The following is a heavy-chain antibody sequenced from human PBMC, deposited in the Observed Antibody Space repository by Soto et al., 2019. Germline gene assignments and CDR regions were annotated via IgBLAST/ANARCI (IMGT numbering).Heavy chain of an antibody. D-gene: IGHD2-2*01. Sequence: QVQLQQWGAGLLKPSETLSLTCAVYGGSFSGYYWSWIRQPPGKGLEWIGEINHSGSTNYNPSLKSRVTISVDTSKNQFSLKLSSVNAADTAVYYCARVLLAGRVPAAIPFDYWGQGTLVTVSS. CDR3: ARVLLAGRVPAAIPFDY. V-gene: IGHV4-34*01. CDR1: GGSFSGYY. J-gene: IGHJ4*02. CDR2: INHSGST.